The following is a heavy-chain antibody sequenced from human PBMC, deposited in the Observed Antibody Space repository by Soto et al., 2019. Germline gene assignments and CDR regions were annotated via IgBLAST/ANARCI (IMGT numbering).Heavy chain of an antibody. CDR3: AREMYSSTSF. CDR2: IYSGGST. V-gene: IGHV3-53*01. Sequence: EVQLVQSGGGLIQPGGSLRLSCAASGFTVSSNYMSWVRQAPGKGLEWVSIIYSGGSTYYADSVKGRFTISRDNSKNTLFLQMSSLRVGDTAVYYCAREMYSSTSFWGQGTLVTVSS. CDR1: GFTVSSNY. D-gene: IGHD6-6*01. J-gene: IGHJ4*02.